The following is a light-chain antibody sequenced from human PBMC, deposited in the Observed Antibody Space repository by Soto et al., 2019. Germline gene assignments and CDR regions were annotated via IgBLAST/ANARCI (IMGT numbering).Light chain of an antibody. CDR3: HQYDNSPRT. CDR1: QSVSRSF. V-gene: IGKV3-20*01. J-gene: IGKJ1*01. CDR2: GAS. Sequence: EIVLTQSPGTLSLSPGERATLSCRASQSVSRSFFAWYQQKPGQAPRLLIYGASNKATGIPARFSGSGSWTDFTLTISSLEPEDFAVYYCHQYDNSPRTFGQGTKVEI.